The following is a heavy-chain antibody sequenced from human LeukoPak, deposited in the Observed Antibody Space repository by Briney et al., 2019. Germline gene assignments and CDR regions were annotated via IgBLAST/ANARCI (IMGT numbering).Heavy chain of an antibody. V-gene: IGHV4-34*01. CDR3: ARGGVEGYYFDY. J-gene: IGHJ4*02. CDR2: INHSGSI. Sequence: SETLSLTCAVYGGSFSGYYWSWIRQPPGKGLEWIGEINHSGSINYNPSLKSRVTISVDTSKNQFSLKLSSVTAADTAVYYCARGGVEGYYFDYWGQGTLVTVSS. CDR1: GGSFSGYY. D-gene: IGHD3-16*01.